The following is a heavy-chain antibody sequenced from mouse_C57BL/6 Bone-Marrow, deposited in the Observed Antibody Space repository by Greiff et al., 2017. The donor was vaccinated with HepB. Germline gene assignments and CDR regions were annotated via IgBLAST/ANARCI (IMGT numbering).Heavy chain of an antibody. CDR2: IHPSDSDT. J-gene: IGHJ1*03. Sequence: QVQLKQPGAELVKPGASVKVSCKASGYTFTSYWMHWVKQRPGQGLEWIGRIHPSDSDTNYNQKFKGKATLTVDKSSSTAYMRLSSLTSEDSAVYYCAMYYDGYFDWYFDVWGTGTTVTVSS. D-gene: IGHD2-3*01. CDR1: GYTFTSYW. CDR3: AMYYDGYFDWYFDV. V-gene: IGHV1-74*01.